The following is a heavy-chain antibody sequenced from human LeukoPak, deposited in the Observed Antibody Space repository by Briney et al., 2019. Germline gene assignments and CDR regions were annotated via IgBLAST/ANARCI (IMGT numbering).Heavy chain of an antibody. CDR2: IYNSGST. V-gene: IGHV4-59*12. Sequence: SETLSLTCTVSGGSISSYYWSWIRQPPGKGLEWIGYIYNSGSTNYNPSLKSRVTISVDKSKNQFSLKLSSVTAADTAVYYCARVNTAKNFDYWGQGTLVTVSS. CDR3: ARVNTAKNFDY. CDR1: GGSISSYY. D-gene: IGHD5-18*01. J-gene: IGHJ4*02.